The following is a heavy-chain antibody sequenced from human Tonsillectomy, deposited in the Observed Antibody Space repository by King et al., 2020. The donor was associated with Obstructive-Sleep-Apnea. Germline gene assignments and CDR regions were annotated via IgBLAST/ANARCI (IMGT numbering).Heavy chain of an antibody. D-gene: IGHD2-15*01. CDR3: AKEGDCSGGSCYFLSWFDP. CDR1: GFTFSSYA. Sequence: VQLVESGGGLVQPGGSLRLSCAASGFTFSSYAMSWVRQAPGKGLELVSAISGSGGSTYYADSVKGRFTISRDNSKNTLNLQMNSLRAEDTAVYYWAKEGDCSGGSCYFLSWFDPWGQGTLVTVSS. CDR2: ISGSGGST. V-gene: IGHV3-23*04. J-gene: IGHJ5*02.